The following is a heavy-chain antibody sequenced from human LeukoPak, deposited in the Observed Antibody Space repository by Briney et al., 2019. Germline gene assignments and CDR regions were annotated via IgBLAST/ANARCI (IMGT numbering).Heavy chain of an antibody. V-gene: IGHV3-74*01. J-gene: IGHJ4*02. CDR2: ISIDGGDT. D-gene: IGHD3-10*01. Sequence: HPGGSLRLSCAASGFSFSSNWMHWVRQAPGKGLVWVSRISIDGGDTVYADSVKGRFTVSRVNAKDTLYLQMNSLRVEDTAVYYCARGPYYAAGSFDYWGQGTLVTVSS. CDR1: GFSFSSNW. CDR3: ARGPYYAAGSFDY.